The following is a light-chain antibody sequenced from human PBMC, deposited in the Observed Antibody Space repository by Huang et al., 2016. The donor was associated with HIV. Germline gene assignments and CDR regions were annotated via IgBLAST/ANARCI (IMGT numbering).Light chain of an antibody. J-gene: IGKJ4*01. CDR2: AAS. CDR3: QQSYSSRLS. V-gene: IGKV1-39*01. CDR1: QHITTY. Sequence: DIQMTQSPYSLSASVGDRVIMTCRASQHITTYLNWYQQRPGKAPKLLIYAASSLQSGVPSRFSVSGSVTDFTLTISSLQPEDFATYYCQQSYSSRLSFGGGTKVAIK.